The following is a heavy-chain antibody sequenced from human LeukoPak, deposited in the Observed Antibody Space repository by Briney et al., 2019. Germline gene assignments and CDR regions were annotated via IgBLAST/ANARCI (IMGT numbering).Heavy chain of an antibody. D-gene: IGHD1-26*01. Sequence: SETLSLTCTVSDGSISSYYWSWIRQPPGKGLEWIGYIYYSGSTNYNPSLKSRVTISVDTSKNQFSLKLSSVTAADTAVYYCARVEAGGAFDIWGQGTMVTVSS. V-gene: IGHV4-59*08. CDR2: IYYSGST. CDR1: DGSISSYY. CDR3: ARVEAGGAFDI. J-gene: IGHJ3*02.